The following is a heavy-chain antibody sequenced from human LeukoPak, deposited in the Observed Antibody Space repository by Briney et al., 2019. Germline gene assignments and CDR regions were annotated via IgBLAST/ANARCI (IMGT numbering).Heavy chain of an antibody. J-gene: IGHJ5*02. CDR3: VRNYGDYPNWFDP. CDR2: IYYSGST. Sequence: PSETLSLTCTVSGCSISSGGYYWSWIRQHPGKGLEWIGYIYYSGSTYYNPSLKSRVTISVDTSKNQFSLKLSSVTAADTAVYYCVRNYGDYPNWFDPWGQGTLVTVSS. V-gene: IGHV4-31*03. CDR1: GCSISSGGYY. D-gene: IGHD4-17*01.